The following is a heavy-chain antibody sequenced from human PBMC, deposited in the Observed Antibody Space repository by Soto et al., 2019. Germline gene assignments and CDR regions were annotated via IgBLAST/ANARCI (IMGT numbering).Heavy chain of an antibody. CDR3: ARVGIIAVAGTTNWFDP. CDR2: VIPIFGTA. J-gene: IGHJ5*02. Sequence: SVKVSCKASGGTFSSYAISWVRQAPGQGLEWMGGVIPIFGTANYAQKFQGRVTITADESTSTAYMELSSLRSEDTAVYYCARVGIIAVAGTTNWFDPWGQGTLVTVSS. CDR1: GGTFSSYA. V-gene: IGHV1-69*13. D-gene: IGHD6-19*01.